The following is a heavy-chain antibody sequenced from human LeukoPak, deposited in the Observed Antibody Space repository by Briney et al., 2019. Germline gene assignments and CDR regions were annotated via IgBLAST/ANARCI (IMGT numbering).Heavy chain of an antibody. CDR3: ARGLYAAAVPNWFDP. V-gene: IGHV1-69*05. J-gene: IGHJ5*02. Sequence: ASVKVSCKASGGTFSSYAISWVRQAPGQGLEWMGRIIPIFGTANYAQKFQGRVTITTDESTGTAYMELSSLRSEDTAVYYCARGLYAAAVPNWFDPWGQGTLVTVSS. CDR2: IIPIFGTA. CDR1: GGTFSSYA. D-gene: IGHD6-13*01.